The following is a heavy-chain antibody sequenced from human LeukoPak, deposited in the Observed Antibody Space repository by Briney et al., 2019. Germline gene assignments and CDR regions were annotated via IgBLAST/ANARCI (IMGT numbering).Heavy chain of an antibody. V-gene: IGHV1-69*13. J-gene: IGHJ6*02. D-gene: IGHD6-19*01. CDR1: GGTFSSYA. CDR2: IIPIFGTA. Sequence: ASVKVSCKASGGTFSSYAISWVRQAPGQGLEWMGGIIPIFGTANYAQKFQGRVTITADESTSTAYMELSSLRSEDTAVYYCARQWLVLPHYYYGMDIWGQGTTVTVSS. CDR3: ARQWLVLPHYYYGMDI.